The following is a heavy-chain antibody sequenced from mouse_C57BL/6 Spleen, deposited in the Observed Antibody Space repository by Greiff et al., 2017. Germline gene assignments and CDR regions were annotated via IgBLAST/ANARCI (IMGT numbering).Heavy chain of an antibody. CDR1: GYTFTDYN. CDR2: INPNNGGT. Sequence: EVKLMESGPELVKPGASVKMSCKASGYTFTDYNMHWVKQSHGKSLEWIGYINPNNGGTSYNQKFKGKATLTVNKSSSTAYMELRSLTSEDSAVYYCARGWLPDAMDYWGQGTSVTVSS. J-gene: IGHJ4*01. V-gene: IGHV1-22*01. CDR3: ARGWLPDAMDY. D-gene: IGHD2-3*01.